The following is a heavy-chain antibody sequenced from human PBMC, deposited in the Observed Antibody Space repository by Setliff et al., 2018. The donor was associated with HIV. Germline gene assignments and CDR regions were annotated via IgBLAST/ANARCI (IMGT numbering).Heavy chain of an antibody. Sequence: SETLSLTCAVSGGSIGIHYWSWIRQPPGKGPEWIGSIYHSGSTYYNPSLRSRVTISVDTSKNQFSLKLSSVTAADTAVYYCVIFYIVTPVDVRDYWGQGSLVTVSS. V-gene: IGHV4-59*04. J-gene: IGHJ4*02. CDR3: VIFYIVTPVDVRDY. D-gene: IGHD2-21*01. CDR2: IYHSGST. CDR1: GGSIGIHY.